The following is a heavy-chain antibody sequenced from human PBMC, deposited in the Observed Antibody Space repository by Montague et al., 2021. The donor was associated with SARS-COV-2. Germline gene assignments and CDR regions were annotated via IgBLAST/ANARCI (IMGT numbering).Heavy chain of an antibody. CDR3: TRNGYGFKLGSGYDS. CDR2: LSHDGTHI. V-gene: IGHV3-30-3*01. D-gene: IGHD7-27*01. CDR1: GFAFSLYT. J-gene: IGHJ4*02. Sequence: SLRLSCAASGFAFSLYTMHWVRQAPGKGLEWLAVLSHDGTHIYYADSVKGRFTISRDNSKNTLYLQMNSLRVEDTAVYFCTRNGYGFKLGSGYDSWGRGTLVTVAS.